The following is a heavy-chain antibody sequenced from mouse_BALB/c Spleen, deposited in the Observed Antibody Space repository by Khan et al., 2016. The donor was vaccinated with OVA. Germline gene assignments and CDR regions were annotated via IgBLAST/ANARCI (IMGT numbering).Heavy chain of an antibody. D-gene: IGHD2-2*01. J-gene: IGHJ4*01. CDR3: ARSLVDYHAMDY. CDR1: GFTFSSYA. CDR2: ISTGGHYT. V-gene: IGHV5-9-3*01. Sequence: EVELVESGGGLVKPGGSLKLSCSASGFTFSSYAMSWVRQTPEKRLECVATISTGGHYTFYPDNVKGRFIISRDNAKNTLYLQMSSRRSEDTAMDYCARSLVDYHAMDYWGQGTSVTVSS.